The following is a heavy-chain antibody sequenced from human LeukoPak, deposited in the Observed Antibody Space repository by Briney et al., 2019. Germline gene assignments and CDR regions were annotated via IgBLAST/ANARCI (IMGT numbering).Heavy chain of an antibody. D-gene: IGHD6-13*01. CDR1: GYSISSGYY. CDR3: ARDSGYSSSWYGGGDYYYYYMDV. CDR2: IYHSGST. Sequence: PSETLSLTCTVSGYSISSGYYWGWIRQPPGKGLEWIGSIYHSGSTYYNPSLKSRVTISVDTSKNQFSLKLSSVTAADTAVYYCARDSGYSSSWYGGGDYYYYYMDVWGKGTTVTVSS. V-gene: IGHV4-38-2*02. J-gene: IGHJ6*03.